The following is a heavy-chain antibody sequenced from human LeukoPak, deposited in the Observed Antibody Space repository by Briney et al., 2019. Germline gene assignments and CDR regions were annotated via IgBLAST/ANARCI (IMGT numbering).Heavy chain of an antibody. V-gene: IGHV4-39*01. Sequence: SETXSLTCTVSGGSISSSSYYWGWIRQPPGKGLEWIGSIYYSGSTYYNPSLKSRVTISVDTSKNQFSLKLTSVTAADTAVYYCARRADYSSPFYYYYMDVWGKGTTVTVSS. CDR3: ARRADYSSPFYYYYMDV. D-gene: IGHD6-13*01. J-gene: IGHJ6*03. CDR2: IYYSGST. CDR1: GGSISSSSYY.